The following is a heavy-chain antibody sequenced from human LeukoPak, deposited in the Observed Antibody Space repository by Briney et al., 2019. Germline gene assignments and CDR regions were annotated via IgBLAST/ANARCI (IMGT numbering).Heavy chain of an antibody. CDR2: INPNSGGT. V-gene: IGHV1-2*02. J-gene: IGHJ4*02. Sequence: ASVKVSCKASGYTFTGYYMHWVRQAPGQGLEGMGWINPNSGGTNYAQKFQGRVTITRDTSISTAYMELSRLRFDDTAVYYCASASDDSSGYYEVGYWGQGTLVTVSS. D-gene: IGHD3-22*01. CDR1: GYTFTGYY. CDR3: ASASDDSSGYYEVGY.